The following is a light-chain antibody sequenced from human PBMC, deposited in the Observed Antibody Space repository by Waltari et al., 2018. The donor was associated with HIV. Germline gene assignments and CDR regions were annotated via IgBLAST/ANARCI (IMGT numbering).Light chain of an antibody. J-gene: IGLJ2*01. CDR3: CSYAGSYTMV. CDR1: SSDVGGYKF. Sequence: QSALTQPRSVSGSPGQSVTISCTGSSSDVGGYKFVSWYQQHPGKAPKVIIHDVSERPSGVLDRFSGSTSGNTASLTIAVLQAEDDADYYCCSYAGSYTMVFGGGTKLTVL. V-gene: IGLV2-11*01. CDR2: DVS.